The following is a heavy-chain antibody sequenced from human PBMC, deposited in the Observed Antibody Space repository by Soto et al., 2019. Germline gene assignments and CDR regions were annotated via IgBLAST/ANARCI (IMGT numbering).Heavy chain of an antibody. Sequence: SETLSLTCTVSGGPISSSSYYWGWIRQPPGKGLEWIGSIYYSGRTYYNPSLKNRVTISVDTSKNQFSLKLSSVTAADTAVYYCFRWLQHMCVFGPYYYGMDVWGQGTPVTVSS. V-gene: IGHV4-39*01. J-gene: IGHJ6*02. CDR1: GGPISSSSYY. D-gene: IGHD5-12*01. CDR2: IYYSGRT. CDR3: FRWLQHMCVFGPYYYGMDV.